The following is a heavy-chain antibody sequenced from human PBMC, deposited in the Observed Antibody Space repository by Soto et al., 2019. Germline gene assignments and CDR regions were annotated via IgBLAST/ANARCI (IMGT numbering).Heavy chain of an antibody. CDR3: TSLTEITMVRGVIITLYYYYGMDV. J-gene: IGHJ6*02. Sequence: GGSLRLSCAASGFTFSGSAMHWVRQASGKGPEWVGRIRSKANSYATAYAASVKGRFTISRDDSKNTAYLQMNSLKTEDTAVYYCTSLTEITMVRGVIITLYYYYGMDVWGQGTTVTVSS. CDR2: IRSKANSYAT. D-gene: IGHD3-10*01. CDR1: GFTFSGSA. V-gene: IGHV3-73*01.